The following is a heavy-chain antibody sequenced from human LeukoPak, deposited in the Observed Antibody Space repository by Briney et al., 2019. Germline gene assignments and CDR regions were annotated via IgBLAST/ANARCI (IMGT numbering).Heavy chain of an antibody. CDR1: GGSFSGYY. V-gene: IGHV4-34*01. D-gene: IGHD6-6*01. CDR3: ARGVRRFDP. CDR2: INHSGST. J-gene: IGHJ5*02. Sequence: NPSETLSLTCAVYGGSFSGYYWSWIRQPPGKGLEWIGEINHSGSTNYNPSLKSRVTISVDTSKNQFSLKLSSVTAADTAVYYCARGVRRFDPWGQGTLVTVSS.